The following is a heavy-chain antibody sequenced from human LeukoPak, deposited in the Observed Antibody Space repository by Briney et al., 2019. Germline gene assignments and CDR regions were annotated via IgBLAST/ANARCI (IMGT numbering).Heavy chain of an antibody. CDR1: GFTFGDYA. CDR2: ISWDGGSA. D-gene: IGHD2-15*01. CDR3: AKGQVLPATPIDS. V-gene: IGHV3-43D*03. Sequence: PGGALRLSFAAPGFTFGDYAMHWVRQAPGKGLEWGSLISWDGGSAYYADSVKGRFTISRDNSKNSLSLQMNSLRPEDTALYYCAKGQVLPATPIDSWGQGTLVTVSS. J-gene: IGHJ4*02.